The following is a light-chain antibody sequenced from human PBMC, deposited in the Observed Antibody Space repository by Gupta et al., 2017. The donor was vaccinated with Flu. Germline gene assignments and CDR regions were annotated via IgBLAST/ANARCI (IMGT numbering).Light chain of an antibody. CDR3: AAWDDSLGGYV. CDR2: RND. Sequence: SRSNIRTNSVFWYQQLPGMAPKLLIYRNDQRPSGVPDRFSGSKYGNSASLAISGLRYEDEADCYCAAWDDSLGGYVFGTGTKVTVL. J-gene: IGLJ1*01. CDR1: RSNIRTNS. V-gene: IGLV1-47*01.